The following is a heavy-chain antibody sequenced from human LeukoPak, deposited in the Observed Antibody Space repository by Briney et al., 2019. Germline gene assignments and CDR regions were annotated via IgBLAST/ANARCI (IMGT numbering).Heavy chain of an antibody. D-gene: IGHD1-1*01. CDR3: ARAPGYGAAYYFDY. J-gene: IGHJ4*02. Sequence: GGSLRLSCAASGFTFSNSAMSWVRQAPGKGLEWVSAINGGGGSTYYADSVKGRFTISRDNSKNTLYLQMNSLRAEDTAVYYCARAPGYGAAYYFDYWGQGTLVTVSS. CDR2: INGGGGST. CDR1: GFTFSNSA. V-gene: IGHV3-23*01.